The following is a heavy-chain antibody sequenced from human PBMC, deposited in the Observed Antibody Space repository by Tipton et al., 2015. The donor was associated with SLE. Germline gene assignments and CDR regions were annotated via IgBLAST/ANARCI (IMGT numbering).Heavy chain of an antibody. CDR3: ARGLFKLPFFYFYMDV. CDR2: VSDRGST. J-gene: IGHJ6*03. Sequence: GLVKPSETLSLTCSVSRDSISSHYWSWIRQPPGRALEWIGYVSDRGSTDYNPSLQSRVSISVDTSKSQVSLNLSSVTAADTAVYYCARGLFKLPFFYFYMDVWGKGTTVTVSS. D-gene: IGHD2/OR15-2a*01. V-gene: IGHV4-59*11. CDR1: RDSISSHY.